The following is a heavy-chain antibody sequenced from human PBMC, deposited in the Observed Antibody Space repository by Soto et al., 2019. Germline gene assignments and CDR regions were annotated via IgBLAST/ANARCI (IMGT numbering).Heavy chain of an antibody. CDR1: GGSISSYY. V-gene: IGHV4-59*06. D-gene: IGHD3-3*01. CDR2: IYYSGST. CDR3: ARSRSITIFGVVTSNWFDP. Sequence: SETLSLTCTVSGGSISSYYWSWIRRHPGKGLEWIGYIYYSGSTYYNPSLKSRVTISVDTSKNQFSLKLSSVTAADTAVYYCARSRSITIFGVVTSNWFDPWGQGTLVTVSS. J-gene: IGHJ5*02.